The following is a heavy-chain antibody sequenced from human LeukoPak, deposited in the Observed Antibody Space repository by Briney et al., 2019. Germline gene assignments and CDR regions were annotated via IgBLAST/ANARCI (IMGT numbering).Heavy chain of an antibody. CDR2: IIPIFGTA. CDR1: GGTFSSYA. CDR3: AGTNYSGYSTYYYYMDV. J-gene: IGHJ6*03. D-gene: IGHD5-12*01. V-gene: IGHV1-69*06. Sequence: SVKVSCKASGGTFSSYAISWVRQAPGQGLEWMGGIIPIFGTANYAQKFQGRVTITADKSTSTAYMELSSLRSEDTAVYYCAGTNYSGYSTYYYYMDVWGKGTTVTVSS.